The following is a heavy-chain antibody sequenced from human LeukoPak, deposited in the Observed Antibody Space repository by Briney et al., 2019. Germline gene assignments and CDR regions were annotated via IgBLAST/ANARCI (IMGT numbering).Heavy chain of an antibody. D-gene: IGHD3-3*01. J-gene: IGHJ4*02. V-gene: IGHV3-73*01. Sequence: GGSLRLSCAASGFTFSGSDMHWVRQASGKGLEWVGRIRSKANSYATAYAASGKGRFTISRDDSKNTAYLQMNSLKTEDTAVYYCTRPQNPSEYYELALDYWGQGTLVTVSS. CDR1: GFTFSGSD. CDR2: IRSKANSYAT. CDR3: TRPQNPSEYYELALDY.